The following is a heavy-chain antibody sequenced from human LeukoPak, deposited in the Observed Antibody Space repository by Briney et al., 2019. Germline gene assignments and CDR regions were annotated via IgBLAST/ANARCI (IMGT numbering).Heavy chain of an antibody. Sequence: PGGSLRLSCAASGFIFRNYAMNWVRQAPGKGLEWVAFIRHDGGHSSYTDSVKGRFTISRENSKNTLYLQMNSLRTDDTAVYYCANGPPQYCSSTSCFIEQLLDIEDYWGQGTLVTVSS. CDR1: GFIFRNYA. CDR3: ANGPPQYCSSTSCFIEQLLDIEDY. J-gene: IGHJ4*02. V-gene: IGHV3-30*02. D-gene: IGHD2-2*01. CDR2: IRHDGGHS.